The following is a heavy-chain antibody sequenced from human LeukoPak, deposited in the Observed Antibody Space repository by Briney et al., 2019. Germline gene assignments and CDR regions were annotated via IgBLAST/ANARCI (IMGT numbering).Heavy chain of an antibody. D-gene: IGHD3-9*01. J-gene: IGHJ3*02. Sequence: ASVKVSRKASGGTFSSYAISWVRQAPGQGLEWMGGIIPIFGTANYAQKFQGRVTITADESTSTAYMELSSLRSEDTAVYYCASLAPYYDILTGDDAFDIWGQGTMVTVSS. CDR3: ASLAPYYDILTGDDAFDI. CDR2: IIPIFGTA. V-gene: IGHV1-69*13. CDR1: GGTFSSYA.